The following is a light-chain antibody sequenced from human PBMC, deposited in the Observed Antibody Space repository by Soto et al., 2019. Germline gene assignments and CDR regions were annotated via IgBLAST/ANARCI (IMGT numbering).Light chain of an antibody. CDR2: AAS. J-gene: IGKJ3*01. V-gene: IGKV1-27*01. CDR1: QDIRND. Sequence: DIQMTQSPSSLSASVGDRVTITCRASQDIRNDLAWYQQKPGKVPKVLIHAASNLQSGVPSRFSGSGSGTDFTLTISGLQPDDVATYYCQKCNIAPFTFGPGTKVDIK. CDR3: QKCNIAPFT.